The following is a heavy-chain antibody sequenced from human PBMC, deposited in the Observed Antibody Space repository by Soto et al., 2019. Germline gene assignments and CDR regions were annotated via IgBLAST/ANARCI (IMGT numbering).Heavy chain of an antibody. J-gene: IGHJ3*02. D-gene: IGHD3-3*02. V-gene: IGHV3-30*18. CDR3: AKDPTQSISRGAFDI. Sequence: QVQLVESGGGVVQPGRSLRLSCAASGFTFSSYGMHWVRQAPGKGLEWVAVISYDGSNKYYADSVKGRFTISRDNSKNTLYLQMNSLRAEDTDVYYCAKDPTQSISRGAFDIWGQGTMVTVSS. CDR1: GFTFSSYG. CDR2: ISYDGSNK.